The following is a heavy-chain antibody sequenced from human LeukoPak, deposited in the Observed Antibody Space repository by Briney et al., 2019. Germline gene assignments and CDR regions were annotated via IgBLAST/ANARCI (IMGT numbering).Heavy chain of an antibody. CDR1: GFTFSYYA. Sequence: GGSLRLSCSASGFTFSYYAIHWVRQAPGKGPEWVALIWSDGSNKYYAESVKGRITISRDNSKNTVYPQMNSLRAEDTAVYYCARELFGSGSCPDGWGQGTLVTVSS. D-gene: IGHD3-10*01. CDR3: ARELFGSGSCPDG. J-gene: IGHJ4*02. CDR2: IWSDGSNK. V-gene: IGHV3-33*01.